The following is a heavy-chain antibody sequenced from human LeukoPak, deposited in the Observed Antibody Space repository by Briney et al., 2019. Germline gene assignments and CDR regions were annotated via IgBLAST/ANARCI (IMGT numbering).Heavy chain of an antibody. CDR2: SRNKANSYTT. D-gene: IGHD3-3*01. Sequence: PGGSLRLSCAASGFTFSDHYMDWVRQAPGKGLEWVGRSRNKANSYTTEYAASVKGRFTISRDDLKNSVFLQMNSLKMEDTAVYYCAKEGIITIFGVVPPYFDYWGQGTLVTVSS. J-gene: IGHJ4*02. CDR1: GFTFSDHY. CDR3: AKEGIITIFGVVPPYFDY. V-gene: IGHV3-72*01.